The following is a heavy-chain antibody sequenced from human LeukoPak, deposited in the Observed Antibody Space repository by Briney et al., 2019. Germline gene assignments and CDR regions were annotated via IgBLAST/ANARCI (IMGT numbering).Heavy chain of an antibody. CDR1: GFTFSSYA. CDR2: ISGSGGST. CDR3: AREYCSSTSCSQFDY. J-gene: IGHJ4*02. Sequence: GGSLRLSCAASGFTFSSYAMSWVRQAPGKGLEWVSAISGSGGSTYYADSVKGRFTISRDNSKNTLYLQMNSLRAEDTAVYYCAREYCSSTSCSQFDYWGQGTLVTVSS. D-gene: IGHD2-2*01. V-gene: IGHV3-23*01.